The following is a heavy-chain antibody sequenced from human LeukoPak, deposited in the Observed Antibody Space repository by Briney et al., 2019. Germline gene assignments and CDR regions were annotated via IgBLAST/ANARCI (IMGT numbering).Heavy chain of an antibody. Sequence: PGGSLRLSCAASGFTFSSYAMHWVRQAPGKGLEWVAVISYDGSNKYYADSVKGRFTISRDNSKNTLYLQMNSLRAEDTAVYYCAGSSGSSPFDIWGQGTMVTVSS. CDR3: AGSSGSSPFDI. V-gene: IGHV3-30*04. CDR2: ISYDGSNK. CDR1: GFTFSSYA. D-gene: IGHD1-26*01. J-gene: IGHJ3*02.